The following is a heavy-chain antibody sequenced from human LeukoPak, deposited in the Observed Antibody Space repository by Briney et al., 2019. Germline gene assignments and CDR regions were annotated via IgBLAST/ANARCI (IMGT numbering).Heavy chain of an antibody. Sequence: ASVKVSCKTSGYTFSNFGINWVRQAPGQGLEWMGWISGNNDNPNYGQKFQGRFTVTADSSTSTAYMELRNLTFDDTAVYYCARDGTSTDDYWGQGTLVTVSS. J-gene: IGHJ4*02. CDR2: ISGNNDNP. D-gene: IGHD2-2*01. V-gene: IGHV1-18*01. CDR1: GYTFSNFG. CDR3: ARDGTSTDDY.